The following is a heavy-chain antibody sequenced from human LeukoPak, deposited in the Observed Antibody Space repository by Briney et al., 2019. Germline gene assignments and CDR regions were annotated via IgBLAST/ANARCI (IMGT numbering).Heavy chain of an antibody. D-gene: IGHD6-19*01. CDR1: GFTFSSYS. Sequence: PGGSLRLSCAASGFTFSSYSMNWVRQAPGKGLEWVSPISSSSSYIYYADSVKGRFTISRDNAKNSLYLQMNSLRAEDTAVYYCARDNKQWLVRKFDYWGQGTLVTVSS. J-gene: IGHJ4*02. CDR2: ISSSSSYI. CDR3: ARDNKQWLVRKFDY. V-gene: IGHV3-21*01.